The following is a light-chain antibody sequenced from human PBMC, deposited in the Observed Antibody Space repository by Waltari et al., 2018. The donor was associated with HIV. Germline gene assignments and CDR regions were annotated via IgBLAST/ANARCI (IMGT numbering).Light chain of an antibody. CDR1: SSHVGGYNY. Sequence: QSALTQPRSVSGSPGQSVTISCTGTSSHVGGYNYVSWYQHHPGKAPKFMIYEVNKPPSGVPDRFSGSKAGNTASRTISGLQAEDEADYDCGSYADNYPVVFGGGTRLTVL. V-gene: IGLV2-11*01. CDR2: EVN. J-gene: IGLJ2*01. CDR3: GSYADNYPVV.